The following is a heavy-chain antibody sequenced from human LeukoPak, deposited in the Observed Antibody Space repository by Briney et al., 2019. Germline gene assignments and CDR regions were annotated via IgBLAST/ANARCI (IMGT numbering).Heavy chain of an antibody. J-gene: IGHJ5*02. Sequence: SETLSLTCTVSGGSISSSSYYWGWIRQPPGKGLEWIGSIYYSGSTYYNPSLKSRVTISVDTSKDQFSLKLSSVTAADTAVYYCARQAAVVVIHWFDPWGQGTLVTVSS. CDR1: GGSISSSSYY. D-gene: IGHD3-22*01. CDR3: ARQAAVVVIHWFDP. V-gene: IGHV4-39*01. CDR2: IYYSGST.